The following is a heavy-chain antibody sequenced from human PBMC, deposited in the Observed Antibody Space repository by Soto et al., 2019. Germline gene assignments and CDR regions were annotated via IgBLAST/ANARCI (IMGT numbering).Heavy chain of an antibody. CDR3: ARDLYHGGPYLGDY. CDR2: ISYDGSNK. V-gene: IGHV3-30-3*01. D-gene: IGHD2-2*01. J-gene: IGHJ4*02. CDR1: GFTFSSYA. Sequence: GGSLRLSCAASGFTFSSYAMHWVRQAPGKGLEWVAVISYDGSNKYYADSVKGRFTISRDNSKNTLYLQMNSLRAEDTAVYYCARDLYHGGPYLGDYWGQGTLVTVSS.